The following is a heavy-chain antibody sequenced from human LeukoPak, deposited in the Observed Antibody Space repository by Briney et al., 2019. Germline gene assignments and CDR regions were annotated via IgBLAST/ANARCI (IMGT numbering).Heavy chain of an antibody. D-gene: IGHD2-15*01. V-gene: IGHV4-4*02. CDR3: ARAIDCSGGSCYDP. CDR1: GGSISSSNW. Sequence: SETLSLTCAVSGGSISSSNWWSWVRQPPGKGLEWIGEIYHSGSTNYNPSLKSRVTTSVDKSKNQFSLKLSSVTAADTAVYYCARAIDCSGGSCYDPWGQGTLVTVPS. J-gene: IGHJ5*02. CDR2: IYHSGST.